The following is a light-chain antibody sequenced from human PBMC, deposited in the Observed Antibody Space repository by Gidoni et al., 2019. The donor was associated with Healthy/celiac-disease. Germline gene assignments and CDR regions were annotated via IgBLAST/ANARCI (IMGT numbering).Light chain of an antibody. Sequence: EIVLTQSPGTLSLSPGERATLACRASQSVSSSYVAWYQQKPGQAPRLLIDGASSRATGIPDRFSGSGSGTDFTLTISRLEPGDFAVYYCQQYGSSPPTTFGQGTKVEIK. CDR1: QSVSSSY. CDR2: GAS. J-gene: IGKJ1*01. CDR3: QQYGSSPPTT. V-gene: IGKV3-20*01.